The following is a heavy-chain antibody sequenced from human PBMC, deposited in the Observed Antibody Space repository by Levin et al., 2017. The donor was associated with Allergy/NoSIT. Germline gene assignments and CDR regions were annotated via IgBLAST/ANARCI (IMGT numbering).Heavy chain of an antibody. CDR1: GFAFSTYS. D-gene: IGHD3-9*01. Sequence: PGGSLRLSCAASGFAFSTYSMNWVRQAPGKGLEWVSSISSSSSYIYYAGSVKGRFTISRDNAKDSLFLQMNSLRAEDTAVYYCARDPLTSHQTRFDYWGQGTLVTVSS. V-gene: IGHV3-21*01. CDR3: ARDPLTSHQTRFDY. J-gene: IGHJ4*02. CDR2: ISSSSSYI.